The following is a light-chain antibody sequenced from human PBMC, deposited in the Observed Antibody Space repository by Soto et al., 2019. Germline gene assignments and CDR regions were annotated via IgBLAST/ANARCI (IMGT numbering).Light chain of an antibody. CDR3: QQYNSYPG. V-gene: IGKV1-5*03. CDR2: KAS. J-gene: IGKJ1*01. Sequence: DIHMTHSPSTLSASVGDRVTITCRASQSISSWLAWYQQKPGKAPKLLIYKASSLESGVPSRFSGSGSGTEFTLTISSLQPDDFATYYCQQYNSYPGFGQGTKVDIK. CDR1: QSISSW.